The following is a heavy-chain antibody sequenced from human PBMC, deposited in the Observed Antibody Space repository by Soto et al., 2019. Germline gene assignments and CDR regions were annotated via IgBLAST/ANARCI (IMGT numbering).Heavy chain of an antibody. CDR1: GYTYTSYG. Sequence: EASVKVSCKASGYTYTSYGISWVRQENGQGLEWMGWISAYNGNTNYAQKLQGRVTMTTDTSTSTAYMELRSLRSDDTAVYYCARGKWFGELLSNFDYWGQGTLVTVSS. J-gene: IGHJ4*02. D-gene: IGHD3-10*01. V-gene: IGHV1-18*01. CDR3: ARGKWFGELLSNFDY. CDR2: ISAYNGNT.